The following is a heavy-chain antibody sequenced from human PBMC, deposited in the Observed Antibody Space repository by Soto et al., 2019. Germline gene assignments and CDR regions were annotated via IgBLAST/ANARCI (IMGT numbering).Heavy chain of an antibody. CDR2: IYYSGRT. Sequence: QVQLQESGPGLVKPSQTLSLTCTVSGGSISSGGYYWSWIRQHPGKGLEWIGYIYYSGRTYYNPSLKSRVTISVDTSKNQFSLKLSSVTAADTAVYYCARDVPTFDIVVVPAALGDYYYYGMDVWGQGTTVTVSS. CDR3: ARDVPTFDIVVVPAALGDYYYYGMDV. CDR1: GGSISSGGYY. D-gene: IGHD2-2*01. J-gene: IGHJ6*02. V-gene: IGHV4-31*03.